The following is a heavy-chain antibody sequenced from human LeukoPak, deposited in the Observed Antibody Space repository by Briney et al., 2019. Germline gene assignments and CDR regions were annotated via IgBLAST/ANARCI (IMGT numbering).Heavy chain of an antibody. Sequence: PGGSLRLSCAASGFTFGSYWMYWVRQAPRKGLVWVSRIKSDGSITNYADSVKGRFTISRDNAKNTLHLQMSSLSAEDTAVYYCARASDGRFDYWGQGTQVTVPS. V-gene: IGHV3-74*01. CDR1: GFTFGSYW. CDR2: IKSDGSIT. J-gene: IGHJ4*02. D-gene: IGHD5-24*01. CDR3: ARASDGRFDY.